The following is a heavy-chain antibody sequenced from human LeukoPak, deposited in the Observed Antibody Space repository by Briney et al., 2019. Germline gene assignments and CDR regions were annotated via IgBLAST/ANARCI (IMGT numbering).Heavy chain of an antibody. V-gene: IGHV4-31*03. D-gene: IGHD2-2*01. CDR3: ARLGVGYCSSTSCYGGYYYYYYMDV. Sequence: SQTLSLTCTVSGGSISSGGYYWSWIRQHPGKGLEWIGYIYYSGSTYYNPSLKSRVTISVDTSKNQFSLKLSSVTAADTAVYYCARLGVGYCSSTSCYGGYYYYYYMDVWGKGTTVTVSS. CDR1: GGSISSGGYY. CDR2: IYYSGST. J-gene: IGHJ6*03.